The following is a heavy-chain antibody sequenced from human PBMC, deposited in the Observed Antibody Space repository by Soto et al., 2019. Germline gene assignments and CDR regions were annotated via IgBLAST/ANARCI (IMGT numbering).Heavy chain of an antibody. CDR3: ARWGGFCTDGVCAAPFDP. CDR1: GGSIRSAGHY. Sequence: SETLSLTCTVSGGSIRSAGHYWSWIRQHPGKGLEWIGYINHSGTTFYNPSLKSRLTISVDTSENQFSLRLISVTAADTAVYFCARWGGFCTDGVCAAPFDPWGQGTLVTVSS. J-gene: IGHJ5*02. V-gene: IGHV4-31*03. CDR2: INHSGTT. D-gene: IGHD2-8*01.